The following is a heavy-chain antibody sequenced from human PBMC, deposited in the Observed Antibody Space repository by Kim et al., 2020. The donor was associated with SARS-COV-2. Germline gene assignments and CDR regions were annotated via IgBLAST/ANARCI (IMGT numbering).Heavy chain of an antibody. CDR3: ARALSSGWYTGLDYFDY. Sequence: FQGRVTMTRDTSTSTVYMGLSSLRSEDTAVYYCARALSSGWYTGLDYFDYWGQGTLVTVSS. V-gene: IGHV1-46*01. D-gene: IGHD6-19*01. J-gene: IGHJ4*02.